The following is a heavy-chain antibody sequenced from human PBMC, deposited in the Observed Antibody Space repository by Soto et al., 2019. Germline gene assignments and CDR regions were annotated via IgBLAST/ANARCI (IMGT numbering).Heavy chain of an antibody. D-gene: IGHD4-17*01. Sequence: ASVKVSCKASGYPFTSFYLLWVRQAPGQGLEWLGWINPNSRTTKYAQQFQGRLTLTRDTSLKTAYLELSGLTSEDTAVYYCATSGGFTVTTHWGQGTLVTVSS. CDR2: INPNSRTT. J-gene: IGHJ4*02. CDR3: ATSGGFTVTTH. CDR1: GYPFTSFY. V-gene: IGHV1-2*02.